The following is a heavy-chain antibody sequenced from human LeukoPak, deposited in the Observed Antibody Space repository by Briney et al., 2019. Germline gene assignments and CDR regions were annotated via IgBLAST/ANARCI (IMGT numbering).Heavy chain of an antibody. CDR2: ISAYNGNT. V-gene: IGHV1-18*01. Sequence: ASVKVSCKASGYTFTSYGISWVRQAPGQGLEWMGWISAYNGNTNYAQKLQGRVTMTTDTSTSTAYMELRSLRSDDTAVYYCARAGYRSSTSCYTGRYYYYGMDVWGQGTTVTVSS. D-gene: IGHD2-2*02. J-gene: IGHJ6*02. CDR1: GYTFTSYG. CDR3: ARAGYRSSTSCYTGRYYYYGMDV.